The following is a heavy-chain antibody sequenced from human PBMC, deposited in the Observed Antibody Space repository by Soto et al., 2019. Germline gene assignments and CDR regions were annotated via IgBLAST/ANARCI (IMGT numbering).Heavy chain of an antibody. CDR1: GFTFGSCP. CDR3: AREGMSRPRWVFDY. D-gene: IGHD6-13*01. CDR2: ISTNGDST. J-gene: IGHJ4*02. Sequence: EVQLVESGGGLVQPGGSLRLSCAACGFTFGSCPMHWVRQAPGKGLEYVSAISTNGDSTFYANSVKGRFTISRDNSKNTLYLQMGCLRAEDMGVYYCAREGMSRPRWVFDYWGQGTLVTASS. V-gene: IGHV3-64*01.